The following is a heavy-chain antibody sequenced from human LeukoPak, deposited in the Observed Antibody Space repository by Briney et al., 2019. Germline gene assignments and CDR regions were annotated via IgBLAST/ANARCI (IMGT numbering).Heavy chain of an antibody. CDR3: ARGFVLGAAKNYFDY. V-gene: IGHV3-30-3*01. CDR1: GFTFINYA. J-gene: IGHJ4*02. Sequence: GGSLRLSCAASGFTFINYALTWVRQAPGKGLEWVPVISYDGTNKYYADSVKGRFTISRDNSKNTLSLQMNSLRAEDTALYYCARGFVLGAAKNYFDYWGQGALVTVSS. D-gene: IGHD2-21*02. CDR2: ISYDGTNK.